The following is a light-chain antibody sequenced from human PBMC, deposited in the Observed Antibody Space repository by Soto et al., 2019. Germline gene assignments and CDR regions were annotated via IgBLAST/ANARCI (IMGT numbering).Light chain of an antibody. Sequence: DIQMTQSPSTLSASVGDRVTITCRPSESISTWLAWYQQKPGKAPKLLIYDASTLQTVVPSRFSGSGSGTKFTLTISSLQPDDFATYFCQHYNHYPLTFGQGTKLKSK. CDR1: ESISTW. CDR3: QHYNHYPLT. V-gene: IGKV1-5*01. J-gene: IGKJ2*01. CDR2: DAS.